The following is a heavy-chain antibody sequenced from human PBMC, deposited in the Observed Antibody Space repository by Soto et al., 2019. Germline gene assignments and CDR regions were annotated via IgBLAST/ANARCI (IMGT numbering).Heavy chain of an antibody. CDR1: GGTFSSYA. J-gene: IGHJ6*02. V-gene: IGHV1-69*12. CDR2: IIPIFGTA. CDR3: ARDDPTAAGKGTYYYYYGMDV. Sequence: QVQLVQSGAEVKKPGSSVKVSCKASGGTFSSYAISWVRQAPGQGLEWMGGIIPIFGTANYAQKFQGRVTITADESTSTAYMELSSLGSEDTAVYYCARDDPTAAGKGTYYYYYGMDVWGQGTTVTVSS. D-gene: IGHD6-13*01.